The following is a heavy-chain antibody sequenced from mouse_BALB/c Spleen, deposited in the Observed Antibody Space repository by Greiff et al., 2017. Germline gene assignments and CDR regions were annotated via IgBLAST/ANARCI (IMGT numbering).Heavy chain of an antibody. D-gene: IGHD2-3*01. CDR3: ARDGYYYFDY. J-gene: IGHJ2*01. CDR2: INSNGGST. CDR1: GFTFSSYG. V-gene: IGHV5-6-3*01. Sequence: EVQGVESGGGLVQPGGSLKLSCAASGFTFSSYGMSWVRQTPDKRLELVATINSNGGSTYYPDSVKGRFTISSDNAKNTLYLQMSSLKSEDTAMYYCARDGYYYFDYWGQGTTLTVSS.